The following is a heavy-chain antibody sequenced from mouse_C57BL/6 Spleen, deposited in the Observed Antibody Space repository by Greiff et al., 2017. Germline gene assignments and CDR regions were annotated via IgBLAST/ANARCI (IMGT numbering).Heavy chain of an antibody. J-gene: IGHJ2*01. CDR2: IGPNSGGT. CDR1: GYTFTSYW. CDR3: AREGGSHYFDY. Sequence: QVQLKPSGAELVKPGASVKLSCKASGYTFTSYWMHWVKQRPGRGLEWIGRIGPNSGGTKYNEKFKSKATLTVDKPSSTAYMQLSSLTSEDSAVYYCAREGGSHYFDYWGQGTTLTVCS. V-gene: IGHV1-72*01. D-gene: IGHD3-1*01.